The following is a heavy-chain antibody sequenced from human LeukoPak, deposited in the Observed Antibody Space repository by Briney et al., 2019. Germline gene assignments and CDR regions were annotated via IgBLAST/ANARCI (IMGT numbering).Heavy chain of an antibody. Sequence: GTSLRLSCAASGFMFNNYCMHWVRQAPGKGLEWVAVIWYDGSNKYYADSAKRRFTISRDNSKYTLYLQMNSLRAEDTAVYYCARDLAITMIRGVIIKGSPFDSWGQGTLVTVSS. CDR3: ARDLAITMIRGVIIKGSPFDS. J-gene: IGHJ4*02. CDR1: GFMFNNYC. V-gene: IGHV3-33*01. D-gene: IGHD3-10*01. CDR2: IWYDGSNK.